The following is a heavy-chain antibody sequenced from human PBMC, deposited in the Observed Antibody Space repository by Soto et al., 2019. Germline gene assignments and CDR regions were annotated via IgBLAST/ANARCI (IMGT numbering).Heavy chain of an antibody. CDR3: ASSTSYYYDSSGYADAFDI. CDR1: GYSFTSYW. CDR2: IYPGDSDT. V-gene: IGHV5-51*01. Sequence: PGESLKISCKGSGYSFTSYWIGWVRQMPGKVLEWMGIIYPGDSDTRYSPSFQGQVTISADKSISTAYLQWSSLKASDTAMYYCASSTSYYYDSSGYADAFDIWGQGXMVTV. D-gene: IGHD3-22*01. J-gene: IGHJ3*02.